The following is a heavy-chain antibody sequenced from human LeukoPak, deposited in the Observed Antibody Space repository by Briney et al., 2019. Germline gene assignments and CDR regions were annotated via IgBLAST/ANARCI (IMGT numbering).Heavy chain of an antibody. J-gene: IGHJ5*02. V-gene: IGHV1-2*02. CDR3: ARDRQYGSSWRQTSFDP. D-gene: IGHD6-13*01. CDR2: INPNSGAT. CDR1: GYTFNGYY. Sequence: ASVKVCFKASGYTFNGYYINWVRQAPGQSLEWMGWINPNSGATKFAEKFQGRVTLTRDTSVNTAYMELNNLTSDDTAVYFCARDRQYGSSWRQTSFDPWGHGTLVTVSS.